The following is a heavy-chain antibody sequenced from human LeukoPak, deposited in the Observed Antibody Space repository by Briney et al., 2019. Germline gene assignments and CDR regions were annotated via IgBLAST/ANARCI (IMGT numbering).Heavy chain of an antibody. CDR2: ISGSGGST. CDR3: ARDFGRGCSSTSCYYFDY. V-gene: IGHV3-23*01. D-gene: IGHD2-2*01. CDR1: GFTFSSYA. J-gene: IGHJ4*02. Sequence: GGSLRLSCAASGFTFSSYAMSWVRQAPGKGLEWVSAISGSGGSTYYADSVKGRFTISRDNSKNTLYLQMNSLRAEDTAVYYCARDFGRGCSSTSCYYFDYWGQGTLVTVSS.